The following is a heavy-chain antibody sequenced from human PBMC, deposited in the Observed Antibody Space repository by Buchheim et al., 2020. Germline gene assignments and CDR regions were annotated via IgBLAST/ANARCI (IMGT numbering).Heavy chain of an antibody. CDR2: ISGSGGST. CDR3: AKGIYGSGSYYNDY. CDR1: GFTFSSYA. J-gene: IGHJ4*02. Sequence: EVQPAESGGGLVQPGGSLRLSCAASGFTFSSYAMSWVRQAPGKGLERVSAISGSGGSTYYADPEKGRLTISRDNSGNTLSLQMNSLRAEDTAVYYCAKGIYGSGSYYNDYWGQGTL. D-gene: IGHD3-10*01. V-gene: IGHV3-23*04.